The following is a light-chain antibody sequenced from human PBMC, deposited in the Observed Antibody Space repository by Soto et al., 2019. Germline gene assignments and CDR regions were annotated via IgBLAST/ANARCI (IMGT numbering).Light chain of an antibody. Sequence: QSVLTQPPSASGTPGQRVTISCSGSSSNIGSNYVYWYQQLPGTAPKLLIYSNNQRPSGVPDRFSGSKSGTSASLAISGLXSEDEADYYCAAWDDSLSGYVFGTGTKVTVL. J-gene: IGLJ1*01. CDR1: SSNIGSNY. CDR2: SNN. CDR3: AAWDDSLSGYV. V-gene: IGLV1-47*02.